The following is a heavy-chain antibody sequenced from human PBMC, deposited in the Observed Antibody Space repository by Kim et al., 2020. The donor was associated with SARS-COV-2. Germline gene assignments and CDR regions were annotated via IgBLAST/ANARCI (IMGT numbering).Heavy chain of an antibody. D-gene: IGHD1-26*01. V-gene: IGHV4-34*01. CDR2: INHSGST. CDR1: GGSFSGYY. CDR3: ARARATVGILFLYYYGMDV. Sequence: SETLSLTCAVYGGSFSGYYWSWIRQPPGKGLEWIGEINHSGSTNYNPSLKSRVTISVDTSKNQFSLKLSSVTAADTAVYYCARARATVGILFLYYYGMDV. J-gene: IGHJ6*01.